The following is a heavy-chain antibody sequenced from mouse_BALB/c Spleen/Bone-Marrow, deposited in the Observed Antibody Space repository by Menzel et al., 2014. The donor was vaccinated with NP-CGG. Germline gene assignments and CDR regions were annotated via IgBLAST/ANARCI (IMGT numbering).Heavy chain of an antibody. CDR3: ARGYDGYYGFAY. J-gene: IGHJ3*01. Sequence: EVKLMESGGGLVKPGGSLKLSCAASGFTFSSYAMSWVRQTPERRLEWVASISSGGSTYYPDSVKGRFTISRDNARNILYLQMSRLRSEDTAMYNCARGYDGYYGFAYWGQGTLVTVSA. CDR2: ISSGGST. V-gene: IGHV5-6-5*01. D-gene: IGHD2-3*01. CDR1: GFTFSSYA.